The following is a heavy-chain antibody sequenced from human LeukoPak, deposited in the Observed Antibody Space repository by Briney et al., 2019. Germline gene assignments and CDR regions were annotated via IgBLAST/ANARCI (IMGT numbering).Heavy chain of an antibody. D-gene: IGHD3-22*01. CDR3: ATSNLDSSGYFGWFDP. V-gene: IGHV1-2*02. CDR2: INPNSGGT. J-gene: IGHJ5*02. CDR1: GYTFTGYY. Sequence: ASVKVSCKASGYTFTGYYMHWVRQAPGQGLEWMGWINPNSGGTNYAQKFQGRVTMTRDTSISTAYMELSRLRSDDTAVYYCATSNLDSSGYFGWFDPWGQGTLVTVFS.